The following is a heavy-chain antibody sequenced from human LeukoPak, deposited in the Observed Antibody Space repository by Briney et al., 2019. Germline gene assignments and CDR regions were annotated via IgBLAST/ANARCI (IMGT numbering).Heavy chain of an antibody. CDR3: AKRREGTWFDP. CDR2: INTYDGKT. CDR1: GYTFTSYG. D-gene: IGHD1-1*01. J-gene: IGHJ5*02. V-gene: IGHV1-18*01. Sequence: ASVKVSCKASGYTFTSYGISWVRQAPGQGLEWMGWINTYDGKTNYAQKFQGRVTTTTDTSTSTAYMELRSLRSDDTAVYYCAKRREGTWFDPWGQGTLVTVSS.